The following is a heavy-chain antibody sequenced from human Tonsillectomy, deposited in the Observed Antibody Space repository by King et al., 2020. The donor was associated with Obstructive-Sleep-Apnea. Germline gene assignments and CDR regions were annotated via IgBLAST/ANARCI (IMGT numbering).Heavy chain of an antibody. J-gene: IGHJ3*02. CDR2: ISYDGSNK. Sequence: VQLVESGGGVVQPGTSLRLSGVASAFTFNNYAMHWVRQAPGKGLEWVTVISYDGSNKYYADSVKGRFTISRDNSKNTLYLQMNSLRADDTAVYYCARVIFGGSYLDAFDIWGQGTMVTVSS. CDR3: ARVIFGGSYLDAFDI. D-gene: IGHD1-26*01. V-gene: IGHV3-30*04. CDR1: AFTFNNYA.